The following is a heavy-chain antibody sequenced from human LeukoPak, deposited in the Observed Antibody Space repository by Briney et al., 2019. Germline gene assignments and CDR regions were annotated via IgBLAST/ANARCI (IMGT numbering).Heavy chain of an antibody. V-gene: IGHV1-18*01. Sequence: GASVKVSCKAFGYTSNTYGISWVRQAPGQGLEYMGWISTYNGHTNYAQKFQDRVTMTAETSTSTGYMELRSLRSDDTAVYYCATGDPYSFDYWGQGTLVTVAS. D-gene: IGHD4-17*01. J-gene: IGHJ4*02. CDR1: GYTSNTYG. CDR2: ISTYNGHT. CDR3: ATGDPYSFDY.